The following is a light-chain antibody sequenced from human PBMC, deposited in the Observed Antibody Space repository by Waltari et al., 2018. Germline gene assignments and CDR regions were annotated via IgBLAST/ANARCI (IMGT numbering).Light chain of an antibody. CDR2: GAS. CDR1: QTVSSRY. CDR3: QQYGSSPPRT. J-gene: IGKJ1*01. V-gene: IGKV3-20*01. Sequence: EIVLTQSPGTLSLSPGESATLPCRASQTVSSRYLAWYQQKPGQAPRLLIYGASSRATGIPDRFSGSGSGTDFTLTISRLEPEDFAVYYCQQYGSSPPRTFGQGTKVEIK.